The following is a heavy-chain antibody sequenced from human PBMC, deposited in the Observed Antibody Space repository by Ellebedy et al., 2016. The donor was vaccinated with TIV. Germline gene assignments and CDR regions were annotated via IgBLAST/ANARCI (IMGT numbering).Heavy chain of an antibody. Sequence: GGSLRLSCAASGFTFSSYSMSWVRQAPGKGLDWVSYISSSSSTIYYADSVKGRFTISRDNAKNSLDLQMNSLRAEDTAVYYCARDKIEGPTHYDYWGQGILVTVSS. CDR2: ISSSSSTI. CDR1: GFTFSSYS. CDR3: ARDKIEGPTHYDY. D-gene: IGHD1-26*01. V-gene: IGHV3-48*04. J-gene: IGHJ4*02.